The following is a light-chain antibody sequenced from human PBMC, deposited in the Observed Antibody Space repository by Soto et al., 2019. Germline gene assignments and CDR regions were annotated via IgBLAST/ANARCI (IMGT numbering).Light chain of an antibody. CDR2: GAS. CDR3: QQYGSSPSLP. J-gene: IGKJ5*01. V-gene: IGKV3-20*01. CDR1: QSVSSSY. Sequence: EIVLTQSPRTLSLSPVERASLSYMASQSVSSSYLAWYQQKPGQAPRLLIYGASSRATGIPDRFSGSGSGTDFTLTNSPLEPEDFAVYYCQQYGSSPSLPLAQGTRLEIK.